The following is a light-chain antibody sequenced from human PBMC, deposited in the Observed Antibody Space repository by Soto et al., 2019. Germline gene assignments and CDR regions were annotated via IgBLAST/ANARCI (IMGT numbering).Light chain of an antibody. Sequence: EVVLTQSTATLSLSPGERATLSCRASQSVSTYLAWYQQKPGQAPRLLIYDASNIATGIPASFSGSGCGTAFNLTIRRLEPEDFAVYYCQQRSIWPPITFGQGTRLEIK. J-gene: IGKJ5*01. CDR1: QSVSTY. V-gene: IGKV3-11*01. CDR2: DAS. CDR3: QQRSIWPPIT.